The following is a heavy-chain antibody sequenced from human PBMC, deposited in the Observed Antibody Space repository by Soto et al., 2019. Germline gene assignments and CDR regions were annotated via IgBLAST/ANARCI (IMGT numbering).Heavy chain of an antibody. D-gene: IGHD4-17*01. V-gene: IGHV1-18*01. CDR1: GDIYKNYG. CDR2: IYPKEDRA. CDR3: ARDIDYDIDY. J-gene: IGHJ4*02. Sequence: GASVKVSCKTSGDIYKNYGISWVRQAPGQGLEWLGWIYPKEDRANIAQNFQGRVTLTTDTPTSTAYIELRSLRFDDSAVYFCARDIDYDIDYWGQGTLVTVLL.